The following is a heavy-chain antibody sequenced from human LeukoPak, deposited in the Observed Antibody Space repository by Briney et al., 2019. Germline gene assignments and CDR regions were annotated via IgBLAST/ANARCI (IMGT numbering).Heavy chain of an antibody. V-gene: IGHV3-9*01. CDR3: AKEDARGGVRSSDY. CDR1: GFTFDDYA. Sequence: PGGSLRLSCAASGFTFDDYAMHWVRQAPGKGLEWVSGISWNSGSIGYADSVKGRFTISRDNAKNSLYLQMNSLRAEDTALYYCAKEDARGGVRSSDYWGQGTLVTVSS. CDR2: ISWNSGSI. D-gene: IGHD3-16*01. J-gene: IGHJ4*02.